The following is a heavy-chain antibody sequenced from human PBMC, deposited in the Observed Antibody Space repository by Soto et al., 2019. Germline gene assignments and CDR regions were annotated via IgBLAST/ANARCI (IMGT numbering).Heavy chain of an antibody. CDR1: GYTFTSYG. CDR2: ISAYNGNT. D-gene: IGHD3-9*01. J-gene: IGHJ6*02. CDR3: ARVGYDILTGYYPYYYYGMDV. V-gene: IGHV1-18*01. Sequence: ASVKVSCKASGYTFTSYGISWVRQAPGQGLEWMGWISAYNGNTNYAQKLQGRVTITTDTSTSTAYMELRSLRSDDTAVYYCARVGYDILTGYYPYYYYGMDVWGQGTTVTVSS.